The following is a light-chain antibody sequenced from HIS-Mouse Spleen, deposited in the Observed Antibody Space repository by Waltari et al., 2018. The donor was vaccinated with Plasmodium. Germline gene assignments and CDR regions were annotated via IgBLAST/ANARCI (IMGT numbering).Light chain of an antibody. CDR3: CSYAGSYTYV. Sequence: QSALTQPRSVSGSPGQSVTISCTGTSSDVGGYNYVYWYQQHPGKAPKLMIYDVSKRPSGVPDRCRGSKSGNPASLTISGLQAEDEADYYCCSYAGSYTYVFGTGTKVTVL. CDR1: SSDVGGYNY. J-gene: IGLJ1*01. V-gene: IGLV2-11*01. CDR2: DVS.